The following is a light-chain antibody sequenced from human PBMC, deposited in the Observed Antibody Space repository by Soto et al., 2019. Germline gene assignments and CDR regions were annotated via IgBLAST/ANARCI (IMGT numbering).Light chain of an antibody. V-gene: IGLV2-8*01. CDR2: EVA. Sequence: QSVLTQPPSASGSPGQSVTISCTGAKNDIGVYDFVSWYQHHPGKAPRLIIYEVAQRPSGVPDRFSGSKSGNTASLTVSGLQAADEADYFCKSYAGSNTYVFGSGTKVTVL. CDR3: KSYAGSNTYV. CDR1: KNDIGVYDF. J-gene: IGLJ1*01.